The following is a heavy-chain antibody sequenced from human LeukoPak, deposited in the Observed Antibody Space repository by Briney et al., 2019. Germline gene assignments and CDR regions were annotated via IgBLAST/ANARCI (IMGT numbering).Heavy chain of an antibody. D-gene: IGHD3-22*01. CDR3: AKGSYYDSSGSFYFDY. V-gene: IGHV3-23*01. J-gene: IGHJ4*02. CDR1: GFTFSSYA. Sequence: GGSLRLSCAASGFTFSSYAMSWARQAPGKGLEWVSGISGSGDNTYYADSVKGRFTISRGNSKNTLYVQVNSLGTEDTAAYYCAKGSYYDSSGSFYFDYWGQGTLVTVSS. CDR2: ISGSGDNT.